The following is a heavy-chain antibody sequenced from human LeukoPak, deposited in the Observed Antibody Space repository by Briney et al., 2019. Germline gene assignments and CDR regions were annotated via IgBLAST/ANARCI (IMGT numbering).Heavy chain of an antibody. V-gene: IGHV3-48*04. Sequence: GGSLRLSCAASGFTFSSYWMSWVRQAPGKGLEWVSYISSSGSTIYYADSVKGRFTISRDNAKNSLYLQMNSLRAEDTAVYYCARDILIGYCSGGSCHHQYWGQGTLVTVSS. D-gene: IGHD2-15*01. CDR3: ARDILIGYCSGGSCHHQY. CDR2: ISSSGSTI. CDR1: GFTFSSYW. J-gene: IGHJ4*02.